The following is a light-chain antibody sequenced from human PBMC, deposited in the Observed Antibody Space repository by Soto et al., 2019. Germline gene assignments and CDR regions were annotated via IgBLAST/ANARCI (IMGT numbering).Light chain of an antibody. V-gene: IGLV1-40*01. J-gene: IGLJ2*01. CDR2: GNS. CDR3: QSYDSSLSGWKV. CDR1: SSNIGAGYD. Sequence: QSVLTQPRSVSGAPGQRVTISCTGSSSNIGAGYDVHWYQQLPGTAPKLLIYGNSNRPSGVPDRFSGSKSGTSASLAITGLQAEDEADYYCQSYDSSLSGWKVFGGGTKLTVL.